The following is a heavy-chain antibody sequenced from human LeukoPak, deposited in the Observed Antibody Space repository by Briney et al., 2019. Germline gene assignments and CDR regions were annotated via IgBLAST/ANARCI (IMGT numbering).Heavy chain of an antibody. V-gene: IGHV1-69*13. D-gene: IGHD5-24*01. CDR2: IIPIFGTA. J-gene: IGHJ4*02. Sequence: ASVKVSCKASGGTFSSYAISWVRQAPGQGLEWMGGIIPIFGTANYAQKFQGRVTITADESTSTAYMELSSLRSEDTAVYYCAREMATAAASDYWGQGTLVTVSS. CDR1: GGTFSSYA. CDR3: AREMATAAASDY.